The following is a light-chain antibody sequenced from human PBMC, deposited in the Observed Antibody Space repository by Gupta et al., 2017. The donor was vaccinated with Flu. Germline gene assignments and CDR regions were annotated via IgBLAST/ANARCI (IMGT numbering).Light chain of an antibody. CDR2: DVD. CDR1: DFRSYNY. Sequence: DFRSYNYVSWYQQHPGKAPRLIIFDVDNRPSGVSTRFSGSKSGDTASLTISGLQPEDESDHYCASDTGSDIHILFGGGTKLTVL. J-gene: IGLJ2*01. V-gene: IGLV2-14*03. CDR3: ASDTGSDIHIL.